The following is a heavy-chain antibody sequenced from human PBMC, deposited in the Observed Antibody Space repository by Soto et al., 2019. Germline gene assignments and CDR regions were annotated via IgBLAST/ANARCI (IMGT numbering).Heavy chain of an antibody. CDR2: ISYDGNNK. D-gene: IGHD6-13*01. V-gene: IGHV3-30-3*01. CDR1: GFTFSSYT. Sequence: QVQLVESGGGVVQPGRSLRLSCAASGFTFSSYTMHWVRQGPGKGLEWVAVISYDGNNKYYADSVKGRFTISRDNSKHTLYLQMNSRRADDTAVYYCARDRAAANYYGMDVWGQGTTFTVSS. J-gene: IGHJ6*02. CDR3: ARDRAAANYYGMDV.